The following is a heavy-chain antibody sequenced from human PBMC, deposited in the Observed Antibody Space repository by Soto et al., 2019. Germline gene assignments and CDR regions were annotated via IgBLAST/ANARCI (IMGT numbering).Heavy chain of an antibody. CDR1: GFTFSSYA. Sequence: GGSLRLSCAASGFTFSSYAMHWVRQAPGKGLEWVAVISYDGSNKYYADSVKGRFTISRDNSKNTLYLQMNSLRAEDTAVYYCARERVLMVYAASDYYYGMDVWGQGTTVTVSS. J-gene: IGHJ6*02. V-gene: IGHV3-30-3*01. CDR2: ISYDGSNK. D-gene: IGHD2-8*01. CDR3: ARERVLMVYAASDYYYGMDV.